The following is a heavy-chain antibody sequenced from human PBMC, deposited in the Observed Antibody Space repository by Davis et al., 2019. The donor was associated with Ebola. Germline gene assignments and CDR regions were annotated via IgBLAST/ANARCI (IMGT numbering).Heavy chain of an antibody. V-gene: IGHV6-1*01. CDR3: ARGWLRGYLDY. J-gene: IGHJ4*02. Sequence: HSQTLSLTCAISGDSVSSAGWNWIRQSPSRGLEWLGRTYYKSKWYNDYAVSVKSRITINPDTSKNQFSLQLNSETPEDTALYYCARGWLRGYLDYWGQGTLVTVSS. CDR2: TYYKSKWYN. CDR1: GDSVSSAG. D-gene: IGHD3-3*01.